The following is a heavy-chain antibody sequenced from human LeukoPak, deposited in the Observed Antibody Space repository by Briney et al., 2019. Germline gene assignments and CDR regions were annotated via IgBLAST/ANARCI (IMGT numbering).Heavy chain of an antibody. CDR1: GFTFSSYG. CDR2: IRYDGSDK. J-gene: IGHJ4*02. Sequence: GGSLRLSCAASGFTFSSYGMHWVRQAPGKGLEWVAFIRYDGSDKYYADSVEGRFTISRDNSKNTLYLQMNSLRAEDTAVYYCAKDSWEVGATSEIDYWGQGTLVTVSS. D-gene: IGHD1-26*01. CDR3: AKDSWEVGATSEIDY. V-gene: IGHV3-30*02.